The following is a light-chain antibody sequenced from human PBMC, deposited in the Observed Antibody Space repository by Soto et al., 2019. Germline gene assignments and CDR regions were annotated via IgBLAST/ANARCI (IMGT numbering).Light chain of an antibody. Sequence: EIVLTQSPGTLSLSPGGRATLSCRASLSVSRRLAWYQHRPGQSPRLLISGASMRASGVPVRFSGSGSGTDFTLTISRLEPEDFAVYYCQHYGETPITFGLGTRLEV. CDR1: LSVSRR. J-gene: IGKJ5*01. CDR2: GAS. V-gene: IGKV3-20*01. CDR3: QHYGETPIT.